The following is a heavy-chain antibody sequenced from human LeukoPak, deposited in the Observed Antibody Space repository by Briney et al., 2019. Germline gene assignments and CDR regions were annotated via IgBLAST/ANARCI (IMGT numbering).Heavy chain of an antibody. D-gene: IGHD4-17*01. CDR3: TKDPNGDYIGAFDP. CDR2: ITGGHYAT. V-gene: IGHV3-23*01. CDR1: GFSFSSFA. J-gene: IGHJ5*02. Sequence: GGSLRLSRAASGFSFSSFAMTWVRQAPGKGLEWVSSITGGHYATYNTDSVKGRFTISRDNAKNTLYLQMNSLRADDAAIYYCTKDPNGDYIGAFDPWGQGTLVTVSS.